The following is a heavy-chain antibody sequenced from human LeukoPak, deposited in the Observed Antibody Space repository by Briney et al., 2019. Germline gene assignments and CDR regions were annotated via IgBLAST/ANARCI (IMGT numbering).Heavy chain of an antibody. CDR1: GGSISSYY. J-gene: IGHJ6*03. CDR2: IYYSGST. D-gene: IGHD4-11*01. Sequence: PSETLSLTCTVSGGSISSYYWSWIRQPPGKGLEWIGYIYYSGSTNYNPSLKSRVTISVDTSKNQFSLKLSSVTAADTAVYYCARVKRGRSTVTTSFSTYYYYMDVWGKGTTVTVSS. V-gene: IGHV4-59*12. CDR3: ARVKRGRSTVTTSFSTYYYYMDV.